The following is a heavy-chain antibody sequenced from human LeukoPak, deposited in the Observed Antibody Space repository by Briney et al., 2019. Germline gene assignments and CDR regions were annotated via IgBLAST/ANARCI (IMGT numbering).Heavy chain of an antibody. V-gene: IGHV4-34*01. CDR1: GGSFSGYY. J-gene: IGHJ4*02. CDR3: ARRGGSYRSGFDY. Sequence: SETLSLTCAVYGGSFSGYYWSWIRQPPGKGLEWIGSIYYSGSTYYNPSLKSRVTISVDTSKTQFSLRLTSVTAADTAVYYCARRGGSYRSGFDYWGQGTLVTVSS. D-gene: IGHD1-26*01. CDR2: IYYSGST.